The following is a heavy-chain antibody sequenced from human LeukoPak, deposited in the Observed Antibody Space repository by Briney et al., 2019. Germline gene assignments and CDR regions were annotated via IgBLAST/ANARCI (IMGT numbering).Heavy chain of an antibody. Sequence: SETLSLTCTVSGGSISSDNYYWTWIRQPAGKGLEWIGHIYTSGTTNYNPSLKSRVTILLDTSKNQFSLNLNSVTAADTAIYYCARMFEYWGQGTLVTVSS. CDR2: IYTSGTT. V-gene: IGHV4-61*09. CDR1: GGSISSDNYY. J-gene: IGHJ4*02. CDR3: ARMFEY.